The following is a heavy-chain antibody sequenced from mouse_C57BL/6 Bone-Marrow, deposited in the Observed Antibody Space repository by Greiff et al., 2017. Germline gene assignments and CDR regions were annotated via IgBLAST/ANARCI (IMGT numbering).Heavy chain of an antibody. Sequence: VQLQQSGAELVRPGASVKLSCTASGFNIKDDYMHWVKQRPEQGLEWIGWIDPENGDTEYASKIQGKATMTADTSSNTAYLQLSSLTSEDTAVYYCTSFLDYAMDYWGQGTSVTVSS. J-gene: IGHJ4*01. CDR2: IDPENGDT. V-gene: IGHV14-4*01. CDR3: TSFLDYAMDY. CDR1: GFNIKDDY. D-gene: IGHD1-2*01.